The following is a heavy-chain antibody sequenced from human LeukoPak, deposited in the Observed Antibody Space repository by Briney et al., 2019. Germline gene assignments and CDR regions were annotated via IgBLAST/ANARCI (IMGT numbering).Heavy chain of an antibody. CDR2: INPNSGGT. Sequence: GSSVKLSCKASGGTFSSYAINWARQAPGHGLEWMGWINPNSGGTNYAQKFQGKFTMTRDTSISTAYIELSRLRSDVTAVYYCTRDSSGCDYWGQGTLVTVSS. J-gene: IGHJ4*02. CDR3: TRDSSGCDY. CDR1: GGTFSSYA. D-gene: IGHD3-22*01. V-gene: IGHV1-2*02.